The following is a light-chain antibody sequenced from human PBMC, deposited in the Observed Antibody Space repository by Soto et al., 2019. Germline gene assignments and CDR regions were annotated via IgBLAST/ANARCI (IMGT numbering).Light chain of an antibody. Sequence: DIQMTQFPSTRPASVGDTVTITCRASQTVDTWLAWYQQKPGKAQSLLIYRAASLESGVPSRFSGSGSWTEFTLTSRSLQPDVFASYYCQQYNNYPRPFGQGTKVEVK. CDR2: RAA. V-gene: IGKV1-5*03. J-gene: IGKJ1*01. CDR3: QQYNNYPRP. CDR1: QTVDTW.